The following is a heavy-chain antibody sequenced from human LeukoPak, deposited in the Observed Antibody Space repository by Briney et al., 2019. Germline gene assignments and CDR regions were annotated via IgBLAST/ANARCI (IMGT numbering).Heavy chain of an antibody. CDR2: ISRSSSYI. V-gene: IGHV3-21*01. CDR1: GFTFSSYG. J-gene: IGHJ4*02. Sequence: GGSLRLSCAASGFTFSSYGMSWVRQAPGKGLEWVSFISRSSSYIYYADSVKGRFTISRDNAKNSLYLQMNSLRAEDTAVYYCARDGVIVGAIWSADYWGQGTLVTVSS. D-gene: IGHD1-26*01. CDR3: ARDGVIVGAIWSADY.